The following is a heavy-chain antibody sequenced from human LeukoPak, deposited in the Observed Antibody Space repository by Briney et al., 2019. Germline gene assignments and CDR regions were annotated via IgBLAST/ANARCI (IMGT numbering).Heavy chain of an antibody. V-gene: IGHV1-18*01. J-gene: IGHJ5*02. CDR3: ARPPVVRGVNWFDP. CDR1: GYTFTNYG. Sequence: ASVKVSCKASGYTFTNYGLSWVRQAPGQGLEWMGRISAYNGNTNYAQKFQGRVTMTTDTSTSTAYMELRSLRSDDTAVYYCARPPVVRGVNWFDPWGQGTLVTVSS. D-gene: IGHD3-10*01. CDR2: ISAYNGNT.